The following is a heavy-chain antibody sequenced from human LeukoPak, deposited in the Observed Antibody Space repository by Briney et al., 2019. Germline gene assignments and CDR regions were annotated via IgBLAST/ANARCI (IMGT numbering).Heavy chain of an antibody. CDR1: GGSIRSSYYY. J-gene: IGHJ4*02. CDR2: IYDSGST. V-gene: IGHV4-39*01. Sequence: SETLSLTCTVSGGSIRSSYYYWGWIRQPPGKGLEWIGSIYDSGSTYYNPSLKSRVTISVDTSKNQFSLKLNSVTAADTAVYYCARGAHYFDYWGQGALVTVSS. CDR3: ARGAHYFDY. D-gene: IGHD1-26*01.